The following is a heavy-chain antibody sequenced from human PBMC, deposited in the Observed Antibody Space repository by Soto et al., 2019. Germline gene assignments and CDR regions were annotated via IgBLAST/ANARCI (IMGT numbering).Heavy chain of an antibody. Sequence: GGSLRLSCAASGFSFSGYYMSLVRQAPWKGLEWISYISVSGDKTNYADSVGGRFTISRDNARNSVYLQLNRLTDEDTAVYYCAKGGQPSPNIYYGMDVWGQGIAVTVSS. CDR2: ISVSGDKT. CDR3: AKGGQPSPNIYYGMDV. V-gene: IGHV3-11*06. CDR1: GFSFSGYY. J-gene: IGHJ6*02. D-gene: IGHD1-1*01.